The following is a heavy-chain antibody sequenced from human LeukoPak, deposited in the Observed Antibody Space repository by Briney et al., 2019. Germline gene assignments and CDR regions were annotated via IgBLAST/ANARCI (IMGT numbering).Heavy chain of an antibody. D-gene: IGHD6-6*01. CDR2: LSGSGGDT. CDR3: AKGAPSSSSIFDF. CDR1: GFTFGHNA. Sequence: PGGSLRLSCVASGFTFGHNAMAWVRQAPGKRLEWVSALSGSGGDTFYADSVKGRFTISRDNSKNTLYLQLSSLRPDDTAVYYCAKGAPSSSSIFDFWGPGTLVTVSP. V-gene: IGHV3-23*01. J-gene: IGHJ4*02.